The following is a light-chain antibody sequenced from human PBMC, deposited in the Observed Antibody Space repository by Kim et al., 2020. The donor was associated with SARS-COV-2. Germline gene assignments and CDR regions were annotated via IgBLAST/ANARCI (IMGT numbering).Light chain of an antibody. Sequence: SYELTQPPSVSVAPGKTARMTCGGNNIGSKSVHWYQQKPGQAPVVVIYYDSDRPSGIPERFSGSNSGNTATLTISRVEAGDEADYYCQVWDSTSDHSYVFGTGTKVTVL. CDR1: NIGSKS. J-gene: IGLJ1*01. CDR3: QVWDSTSDHSYV. V-gene: IGLV3-21*04. CDR2: YDS.